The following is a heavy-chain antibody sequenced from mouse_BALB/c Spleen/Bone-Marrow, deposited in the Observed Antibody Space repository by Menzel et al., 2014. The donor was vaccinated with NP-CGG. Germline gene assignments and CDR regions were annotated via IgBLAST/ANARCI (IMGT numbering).Heavy chain of an antibody. CDR2: IWGDGST. V-gene: IGHV2-6-7*01. Sequence: QVHVKQSGPGLVAPSQSLSITCTVSGFSLTGYGVSWVRQPPGKGLEWLGMIWGDGSTGYNSALKSRLSISKDNSKSQVFLKMNSLQTDDTARYYCARDSFLITRALDYWGQGTSVTVSS. CDR3: ARDSFLITRALDY. J-gene: IGHJ4*01. D-gene: IGHD2-4*01. CDR1: GFSLTGYG.